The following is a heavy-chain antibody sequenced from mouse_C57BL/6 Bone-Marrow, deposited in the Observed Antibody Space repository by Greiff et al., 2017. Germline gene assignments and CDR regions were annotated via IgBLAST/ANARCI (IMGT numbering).Heavy chain of an antibody. CDR3: ARNYYNGSSYARYAMDY. D-gene: IGHD1-1*01. CDR2: INPSTGGT. V-gene: IGHV1-42*01. J-gene: IGHJ4*01. CDR1: GYSFTGYY. Sequence: EVQLQQSGPELVKPGASVKISCKASGYSFTGYYMNWVKQSPEKSLEWIGEINPSTGGTTYNQKFKAKATLTVDKSSSTAYMQLKSLTSEDSAVDYCARNYYNGSSYARYAMDYWGQGTSVTVSS.